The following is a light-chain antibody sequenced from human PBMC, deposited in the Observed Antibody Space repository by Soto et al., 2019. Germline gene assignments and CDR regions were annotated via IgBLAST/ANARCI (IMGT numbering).Light chain of an antibody. J-gene: IGKJ1*01. V-gene: IGKV3-15*01. CDR1: QSVSID. CDR2: GAS. Sequence: EIVMTQSPATLSVSPGERATLSCRASQSVSIDLAWYQQTPGQAPRLLIYGASTRATGIPVRFSGSASGTEFPLPISSLQSEDLTFYYYQKKNKCPLPFDKGPKVK. CDR3: QKKNKCPLP.